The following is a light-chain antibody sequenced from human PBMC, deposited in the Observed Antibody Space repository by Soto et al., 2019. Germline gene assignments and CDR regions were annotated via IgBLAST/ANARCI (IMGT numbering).Light chain of an antibody. V-gene: IGKV3-20*01. CDR3: QQYGKT. Sequence: EIVLTQSPDTLSLSPGERATLSCRASQSVGSSYLAWYQQKPGQAPRLLIYGASSRATGIPDRFSGSGSGTDFTLTISRLEPEDFAVYYCQQYGKTFGQGTKLEIK. J-gene: IGKJ2*01. CDR1: QSVGSSY. CDR2: GAS.